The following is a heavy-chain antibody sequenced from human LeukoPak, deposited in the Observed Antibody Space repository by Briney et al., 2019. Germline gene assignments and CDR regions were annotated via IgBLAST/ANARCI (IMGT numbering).Heavy chain of an antibody. CDR3: ARVLEHSYGCDY. V-gene: IGHV3-21*01. D-gene: IGHD5-18*01. CDR1: GFTFSSYS. J-gene: IGHJ4*02. Sequence: GGSLRLSCAASGFTFSSYSMNRVRQAPGKGLEWVSSISSSSSYIYYADSVKGRFTISRDNAKNSLYLQMNSLRAEDTAVYYCARVLEHSYGCDYWGQGTLVTVSS. CDR2: ISSSSSYI.